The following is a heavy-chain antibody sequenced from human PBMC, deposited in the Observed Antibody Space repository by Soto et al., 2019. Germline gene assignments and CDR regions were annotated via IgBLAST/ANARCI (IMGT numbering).Heavy chain of an antibody. Sequence: GGSLRLSCAASGFTFSSYWMSWVRQAPGKGLEWVANIKQDGSEKYYVDSVKGRFTISRDNAKNSLYLQMNSLRAEDTAVYYCAREPDYYDSSGYPHYYFDYWGQGTLVTVSS. J-gene: IGHJ4*02. CDR3: AREPDYYDSSGYPHYYFDY. D-gene: IGHD3-22*01. CDR1: GFTFSSYW. V-gene: IGHV3-7*01. CDR2: IKQDGSEK.